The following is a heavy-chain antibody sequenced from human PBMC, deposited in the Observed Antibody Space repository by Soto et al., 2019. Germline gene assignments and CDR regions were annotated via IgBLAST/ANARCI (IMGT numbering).Heavy chain of an antibody. D-gene: IGHD6-13*01. CDR2: TYHSGST. CDR3: ARRGIHVNIWFDP. CDR1: GASIITTSYY. Sequence: SETLSLTCTVSGASIITTSYYWAWIRQPPGKGLEWVATTYHSGSTYYNPSLESRVTISVDTSKNQFSLKVNSVTAADTAVYYCARRGIHVNIWFDPWGQGTLVTVSS. J-gene: IGHJ5*02. V-gene: IGHV4-39*01.